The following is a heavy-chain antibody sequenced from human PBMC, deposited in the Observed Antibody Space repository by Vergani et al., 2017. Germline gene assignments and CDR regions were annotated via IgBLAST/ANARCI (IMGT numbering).Heavy chain of an antibody. V-gene: IGHV1-8*01. J-gene: IGHJ6*03. CDR2: RNPNSGNT. Sequence: QVQLVQSGAEVKKPGASVKVSCKASGYTFTSYDINWVRQATGQGLEWMGWRNPNSGNTGYAQKFQGRVTMTRNTSISTAYMELSSLRSEDTAVYYCARGIPSFRPRRYYYMDVWGKGTTVTVSS. D-gene: IGHD2-21*01. CDR3: ARGIPSFRPRRYYYMDV. CDR1: GYTFTSYD.